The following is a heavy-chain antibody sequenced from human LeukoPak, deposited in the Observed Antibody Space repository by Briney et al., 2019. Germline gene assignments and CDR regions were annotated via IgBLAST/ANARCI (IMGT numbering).Heavy chain of an antibody. CDR3: ARLPHYGPFDY. D-gene: IGHD3-10*01. Sequence: PSETLSLTCTVSGGSISSSSYYWGWIRQPPGKGLEWIGSIYYSGSTYYNPSLKSRVTISVDTSKNQFSLKLSSVTAADTAVYYCARLPHYGPFDYWGQGTLVTGSS. J-gene: IGHJ4*02. V-gene: IGHV4-39*01. CDR2: IYYSGST. CDR1: GGSISSSSYY.